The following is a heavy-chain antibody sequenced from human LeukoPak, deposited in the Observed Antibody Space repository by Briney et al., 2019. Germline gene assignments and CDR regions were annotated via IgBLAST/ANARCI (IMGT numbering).Heavy chain of an antibody. CDR3: AKSITRIVVEPDY. D-gene: IGHD3-22*01. Sequence: GRSLRLSCAASGFTFSSYAMHWVRQAPGKGLEWVAVISYDGSNKYYADSVKGRFTISRDNSKSTLYLQMNSLRAEDTAVYYCAKSITRIVVEPDYWGQGTLVTVSS. CDR2: ISYDGSNK. V-gene: IGHV3-30*18. CDR1: GFTFSSYA. J-gene: IGHJ4*02.